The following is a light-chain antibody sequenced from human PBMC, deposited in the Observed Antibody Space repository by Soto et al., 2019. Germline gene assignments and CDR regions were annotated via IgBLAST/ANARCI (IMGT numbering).Light chain of an antibody. CDR3: SSYAGSNNLL. CDR1: SGDVGGYNY. J-gene: IGLJ3*02. Sequence: QSALTQPPSASGSPGQSVTISCTGTSGDVGGYNYVSWYQQHPGKAPKLMIYEVTQRPSGVPDRFSGSKSGNTASLTVSGLQGEDEADYYCSSYAGSNNLLFGGGTKLTVL. CDR2: EVT. V-gene: IGLV2-8*01.